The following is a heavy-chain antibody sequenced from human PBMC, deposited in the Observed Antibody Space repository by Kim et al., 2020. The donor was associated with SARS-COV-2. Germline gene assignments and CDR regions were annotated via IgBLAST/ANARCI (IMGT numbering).Heavy chain of an antibody. CDR3: GRGRFLEFPHYFDY. CDR1: GFTFSSYA. V-gene: IGHV3-23*01. CDR2: ISGSGGST. Sequence: GGSLRLSCAASGFTFSSYAMSWVRQAPGKGLEWVSAISGSGGSTYYADSVKGRFTISRDNSKNTLYLQMNSLRAEDTAVYYCGRGRFLEFPHYFDYWGQGTLVTVSS. J-gene: IGHJ4*02. D-gene: IGHD3-3*01.